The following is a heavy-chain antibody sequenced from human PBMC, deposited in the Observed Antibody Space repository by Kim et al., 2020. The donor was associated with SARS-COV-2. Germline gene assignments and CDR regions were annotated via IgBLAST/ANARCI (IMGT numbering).Heavy chain of an antibody. Sequence: VKGRFTISRDNSKNTLYLQMNSLRAEDTAVYYCAKDPPDHDYGDYGQPRNWGQGTLVTVSS. D-gene: IGHD4-17*01. J-gene: IGHJ1*01. V-gene: IGHV3-23*01. CDR3: AKDPPDHDYGDYGQPRN.